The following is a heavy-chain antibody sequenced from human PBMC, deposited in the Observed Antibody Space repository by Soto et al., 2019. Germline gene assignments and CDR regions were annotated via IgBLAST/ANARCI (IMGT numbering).Heavy chain of an antibody. CDR1: GFTFSSYG. Sequence: GGSLRLSCAASGFTFSSYGMHWVLQAQGKGLEWVAVISDSGNSTYYADSVKGRFTISRDNSKNTLYLQMNSLRAEDTAAYYCAKTDRYYDILTGYSNYYYYGMDVWGQGTTVTVSS. CDR3: AKTDRYYDILTGYSNYYYYGMDV. CDR2: ISDSGNST. D-gene: IGHD3-9*01. J-gene: IGHJ6*02. V-gene: IGHV3-23*01.